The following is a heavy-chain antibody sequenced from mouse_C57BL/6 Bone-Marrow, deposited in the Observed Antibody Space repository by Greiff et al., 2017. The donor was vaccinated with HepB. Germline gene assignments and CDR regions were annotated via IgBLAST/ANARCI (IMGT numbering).Heavy chain of an antibody. D-gene: IGHD2-3*01. CDR1: GYSITSDY. V-gene: IGHV3-8*01. CDR2: ISYSGST. J-gene: IGHJ4*01. Sequence: EVKLQESGPGLAKPSQTLSLTCSVTGYSITSDYWNWIRKFPGNKLEYMGYISYSGSTYYNPSLKSRISITRDTSKNQYYLQLNSVTTEDTATYYCARTYDGYYVTKGYYAMDYWGQGTSVTVSS. CDR3: ARTYDGYYVTKGYYAMDY.